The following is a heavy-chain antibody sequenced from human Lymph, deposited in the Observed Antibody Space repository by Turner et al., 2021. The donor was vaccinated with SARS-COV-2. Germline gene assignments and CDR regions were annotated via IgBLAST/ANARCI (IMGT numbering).Heavy chain of an antibody. V-gene: IGHV1-69*10. Sequence: QVQLAQSGAEVKKPGSSVKVSCKASGGTFSTYVISWVRQAPGQGLEWMGGINPILGIANYAQKFQGRVTITADKSTSTAYMELSSLRSEDTAVYHCARRHSGNYDAFDIWGQGTMVTVSS. D-gene: IGHD1-26*01. CDR3: ARRHSGNYDAFDI. J-gene: IGHJ3*02. CDR1: GGTFSTYV. CDR2: INPILGIA.